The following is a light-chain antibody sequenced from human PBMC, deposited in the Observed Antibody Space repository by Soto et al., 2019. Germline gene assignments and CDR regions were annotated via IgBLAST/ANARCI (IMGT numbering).Light chain of an antibody. Sequence: EIVMTQSPATLSVSPGERATLSCRASQSVSSNLAWYQQKPGQAPRLLIYDASTRATGIPARSSGSGSGTEFTLTISSLQSEDFAVYYCQQYNNWPPLTFGGGTKVDIK. CDR2: DAS. CDR1: QSVSSN. V-gene: IGKV3-15*01. CDR3: QQYNNWPPLT. J-gene: IGKJ4*01.